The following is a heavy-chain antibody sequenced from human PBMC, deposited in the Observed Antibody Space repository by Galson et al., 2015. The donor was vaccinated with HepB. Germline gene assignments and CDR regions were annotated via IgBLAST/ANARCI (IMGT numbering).Heavy chain of an antibody. CDR1: GFTFSGSG. Sequence: SLRLSCAASGFTFSGSGIHWVRQAPGKGLEWVSSISRSSSYIHYADSAKGRFTISRDNAQNSLYLQMNSLRDEDTAVYYCARVYFGSGSSSAYWYFDLWGRGALVTVSS. D-gene: IGHD3-10*01. J-gene: IGHJ2*01. V-gene: IGHV3-21*01. CDR3: ARVYFGSGSSSAYWYFDL. CDR2: ISRSSSYI.